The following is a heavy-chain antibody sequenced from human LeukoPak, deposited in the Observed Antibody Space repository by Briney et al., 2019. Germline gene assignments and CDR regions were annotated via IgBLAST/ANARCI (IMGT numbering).Heavy chain of an antibody. CDR3: ARSREYCSSTSCSPDAFDI. Sequence: SETLSLTCTVSGGSISSYYWSWIRQPPGKGLEGMGYIYYSGRNNYNPSLTSRVTISVDTSKNQFSLKLSSVTAADTAVYYCARSREYCSSTSCSPDAFDIWGQGTMVTVSS. J-gene: IGHJ3*02. V-gene: IGHV4-59*01. CDR2: IYYSGRN. CDR1: GGSISSYY. D-gene: IGHD2-2*01.